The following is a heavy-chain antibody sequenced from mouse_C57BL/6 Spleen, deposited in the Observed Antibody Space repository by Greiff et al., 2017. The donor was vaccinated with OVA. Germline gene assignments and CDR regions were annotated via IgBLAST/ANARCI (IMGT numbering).Heavy chain of an antibody. CDR3: AREETTVRFDY. V-gene: IGHV1-80*01. CDR2: IYPGDGDT. Sequence: QVQLKESGAELVKPGASVKISCKASGYAFSSYWMNWVKQRPGKGLEWIGQIYPGDGDTNYNGKFKGKATLTADKSSSTAYMQLSSLTSEDSAVYFCAREETTVRFDYWGQGTTLTVSS. J-gene: IGHJ2*01. CDR1: GYAFSSYW. D-gene: IGHD1-1*01.